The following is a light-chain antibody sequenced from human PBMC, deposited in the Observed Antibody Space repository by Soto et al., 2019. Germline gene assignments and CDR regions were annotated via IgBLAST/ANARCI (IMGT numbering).Light chain of an antibody. CDR2: DVN. CDR1: SSDVGAYNY. CDR3: SSYTSSTIL. Sequence: QSALTQPASVSGSPGQSITISCTGTSSDVGAYNYVSWYQQYPGKVPKLMIYDVNNRPSGVSNRFSGSKSGNTASLTISGLQAEDEADYYCSSYTSSTILFGGGTKVTVL. V-gene: IGLV2-14*01. J-gene: IGLJ2*01.